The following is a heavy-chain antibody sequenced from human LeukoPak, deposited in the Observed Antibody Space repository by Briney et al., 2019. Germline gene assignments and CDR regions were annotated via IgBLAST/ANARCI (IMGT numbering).Heavy chain of an antibody. J-gene: IGHJ4*02. Sequence: GGSLRLSCAASGFTFSSYAMSWVRQAPGKGLEWVSSIVTSGDNTHYADSVKGRFTISRDNSKDTLYLQINSLRPEDTAVYYCAKDQSQWGQGTLVIVSS. CDR1: GFTFSSYA. CDR2: IVTSGDNT. CDR3: AKDQSQ. V-gene: IGHV3-23*01.